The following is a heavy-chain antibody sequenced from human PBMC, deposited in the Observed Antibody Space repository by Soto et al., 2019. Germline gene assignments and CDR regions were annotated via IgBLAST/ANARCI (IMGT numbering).Heavy chain of an antibody. J-gene: IGHJ4*02. CDR3: AKEKYYDFWSGYEQIRYYFDY. V-gene: IGHV3-43*01. CDR1: GFPFDDYS. CDR2: ISWDGADT. Sequence: GGSLRLSCAASGFPFDDYSMNWVRQVPGKGLEWVSLISWDGADTYYADSVKGRFTISRDNSKNTLYLQMNSLRAEDTAVYYCAKEKYYDFWSGYEQIRYYFDYWGQGTLVTVSS. D-gene: IGHD3-3*01.